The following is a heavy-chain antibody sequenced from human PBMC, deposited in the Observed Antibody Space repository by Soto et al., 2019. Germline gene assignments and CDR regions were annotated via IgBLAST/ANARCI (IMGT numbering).Heavy chain of an antibody. D-gene: IGHD5-12*01. J-gene: IGHJ4*02. V-gene: IGHV4-34*01. CDR3: ARSSGWIPSNY. CDR2: INHSGSP. Sequence: QVQLQQWGAGLLKPSETLSLTCAVYGGSFSGYYWSWIRQPPGKGLEWIGEINHSGSPNYSPSLKSRVPLSVGTSKDQFSLNLSSVTAADTAVYYCARSSGWIPSNYWGQGTLVTVSS. CDR1: GGSFSGYY.